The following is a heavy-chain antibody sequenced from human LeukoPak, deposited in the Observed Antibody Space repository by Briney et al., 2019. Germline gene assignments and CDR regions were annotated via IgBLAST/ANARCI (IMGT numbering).Heavy chain of an antibody. D-gene: IGHD5-24*01. V-gene: IGHV4-39*07. CDR1: GGSISSSSYY. Sequence: PSETLSLTCTVSGGSISSSSYYWGWIRQPPGKGLEWIGSIYYSGSTYYNPSLKSRVTISVDTSKNQFSLKLTSVTAADTAVYYCARLGRIERDGYSGNDYWGQGTLVTVSS. J-gene: IGHJ4*02. CDR2: IYYSGST. CDR3: ARLGRIERDGYSGNDY.